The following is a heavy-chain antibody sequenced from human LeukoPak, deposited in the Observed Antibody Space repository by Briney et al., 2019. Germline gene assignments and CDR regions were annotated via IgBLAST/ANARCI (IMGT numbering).Heavy chain of an antibody. Sequence: GGSLRLACAASGFTFSSYSMNWVRQAPGKGLEWVSSISTSSSYIYYADSVKGRFIIARDNAKNSLYLQMSSLRAEDTAVYYCARGGGYCSGGSCPTPDYWGQGTLVTVSS. J-gene: IGHJ4*02. CDR2: ISTSSSYI. D-gene: IGHD2-15*01. CDR1: GFTFSSYS. CDR3: ARGGGYCSGGSCPTPDY. V-gene: IGHV3-21*01.